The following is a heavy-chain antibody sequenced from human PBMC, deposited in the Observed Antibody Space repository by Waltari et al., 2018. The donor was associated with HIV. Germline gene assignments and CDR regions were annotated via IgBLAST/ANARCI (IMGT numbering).Heavy chain of an antibody. CDR1: GGSISSSSYY. CDR3: ARTLLGAFDI. V-gene: IGHV4-39*01. CDR2: IYYSGST. D-gene: IGHD3-10*01. Sequence: QLQLQESGPGLVKPSETLSLTCTVSGGSISSSSYYWGWIRQPPGKGLEWIGSIYYSGSTYYNPSLNSRVTISVDTSKNQFSLKLSSVTAADTAVYYCARTLLGAFDIWGQGTMVTVSS. J-gene: IGHJ3*02.